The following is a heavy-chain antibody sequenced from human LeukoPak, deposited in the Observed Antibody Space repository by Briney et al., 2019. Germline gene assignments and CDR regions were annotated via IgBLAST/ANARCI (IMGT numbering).Heavy chain of an antibody. J-gene: IGHJ4*02. D-gene: IGHD3-22*01. CDR2: ITTHNGNT. V-gene: IGHV1-18*01. CDR1: GYTFTSYG. CDR3: ARGHSEDYYDSSGYYYV. Sequence: ASVKVSCKASGYTFTSYGISWVRQAPGQGLEWMGWITTHNGNTNYAQKLQGRVTMTTDTSTSTAYMEVRSLRSDDTAVYYCARGHSEDYYDSSGYYYVWGQGTLVTVSS.